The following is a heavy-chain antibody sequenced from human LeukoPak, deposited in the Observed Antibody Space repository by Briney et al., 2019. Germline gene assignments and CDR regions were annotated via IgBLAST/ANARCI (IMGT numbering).Heavy chain of an antibody. CDR3: ASDSLKQRRSMDV. Sequence: GGYLRLSCAASEFTFSYYSMNWVRQVPGKGLEWVANIKEDGSEKYYVDSVRGRFTISRDNAKKSVYLQMNSLRAEDTAVYYCASDSLKQRRSMDVWGQGTTVTVSS. CDR1: EFTFSYYS. CDR2: IKEDGSEK. V-gene: IGHV3-7*03. J-gene: IGHJ6*02.